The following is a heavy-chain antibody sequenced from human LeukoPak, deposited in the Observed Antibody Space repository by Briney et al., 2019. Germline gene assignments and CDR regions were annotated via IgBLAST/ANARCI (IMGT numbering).Heavy chain of an antibody. Sequence: SQTLSLTCTVSGGSISSGGYYWSWIRQHPGKGLEWIGYIYYNGITSYNPSLESRVTMSLDTSENQVSLKLTSVTAADTAVYYCARHISSGGTYAHFDYWGQGTLVTVSS. CDR1: GGSISSGGYY. V-gene: IGHV4-31*03. D-gene: IGHD1-26*01. CDR3: ARHISSGGTYAHFDY. J-gene: IGHJ4*02. CDR2: IYYNGIT.